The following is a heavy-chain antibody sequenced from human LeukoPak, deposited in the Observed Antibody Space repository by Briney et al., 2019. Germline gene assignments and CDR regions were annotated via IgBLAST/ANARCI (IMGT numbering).Heavy chain of an antibody. CDR1: GFTFSSYG. Sequence: GGSLRLSCAASGFTFSSYGMHWVRQAPGKGLEWVAFIRYDGSNKYYADSVKGRFTISRDNSKNTLYLQMNSLRAEDTAVYYCAKDPKAITSPIQEIAARAAGPTDSVGGIDYWGQGTLVTVSS. V-gene: IGHV3-30*02. J-gene: IGHJ4*02. CDR3: AKDPKAITSPIQEIAARAAGPTDSVGGIDY. CDR2: IRYDGSNK. D-gene: IGHD6-6*01.